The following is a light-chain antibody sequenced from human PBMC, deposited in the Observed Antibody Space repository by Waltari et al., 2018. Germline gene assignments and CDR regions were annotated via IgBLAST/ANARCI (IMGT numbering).Light chain of an antibody. CDR1: QSISNY. J-gene: IGKJ1*01. Sequence: DIQMTQSPPSLSASVGDRVTITCRASQSISNYLSWYQQKPGKAPNLLIYAASSFQSGVPSRFSGSGSGTDFTLTISSLQPEDFATYYCQQSYISLTFGQGTKVEIK. V-gene: IGKV1-39*01. CDR2: AAS. CDR3: QQSYISLT.